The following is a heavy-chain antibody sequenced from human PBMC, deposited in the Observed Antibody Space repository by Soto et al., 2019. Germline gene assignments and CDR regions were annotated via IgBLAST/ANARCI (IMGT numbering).Heavy chain of an antibody. CDR1: GFTFSNYS. CDR2: MSYDGSNK. CDR3: ARDQKGSHFRGGSCHFWYGMDV. Sequence: QVHLVESGGGVVQPGRSLRLSCTASGFTFSNYSIHWVRQAPGKGLEWVAVMSYDGSNKYYADSVKGRFTISRDNSKNTRYVQMNSVRVKDTAMYYCARDQKGSHFRGGSCHFWYGMDVWGQWTTVTVS. V-gene: IGHV3-30-3*01. J-gene: IGHJ6*02. D-gene: IGHD2-15*01.